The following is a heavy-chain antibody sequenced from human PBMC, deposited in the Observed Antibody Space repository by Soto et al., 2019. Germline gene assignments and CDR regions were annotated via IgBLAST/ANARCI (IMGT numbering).Heavy chain of an antibody. J-gene: IGHJ4*02. CDR2: IYPGDSDT. D-gene: IGHD3-10*01. V-gene: IGHV5-51*01. Sequence: GESLKISCQASGYDFTLYWIGWVRQMPGKGLEWMGIIYPGDSDTRYSPSFHGQVIISADKSISTAYLQWSSLKASDTAMYYCARQYGSGSFDYWGQGTLVTVSS. CDR1: GYDFTLYW. CDR3: ARQYGSGSFDY.